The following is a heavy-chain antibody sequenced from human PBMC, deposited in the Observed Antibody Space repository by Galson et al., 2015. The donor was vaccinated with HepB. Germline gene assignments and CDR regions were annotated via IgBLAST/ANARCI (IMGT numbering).Heavy chain of an antibody. J-gene: IGHJ6*02. Sequence: SLRLSCAASGFIFSGYWMSWVRQAPGKGLEWVANIRADGSHQSYVDSVKGRFTISKDNAKNSLYLQMNSLRVDDTAVYYCASSERGIWGQGTTVIVSS. CDR2: IRADGSHQ. CDR3: ASSERGI. CDR1: GFIFSGYW. V-gene: IGHV3-7*01.